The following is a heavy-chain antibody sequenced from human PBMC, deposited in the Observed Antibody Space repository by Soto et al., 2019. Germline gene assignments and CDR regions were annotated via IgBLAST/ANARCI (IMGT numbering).Heavy chain of an antibody. Sequence: EVQLLESGGGLSLPGGSLRLSCAASGFTFNSYAMTWVRQAPGKGLEWVAGISGNGRKTSYADSVKGRFSISRDNSKKTLFLDVNSLRAEDTAIYYCAKDASSGITSFDSWGRGTVVTVSS. CDR3: AKDASSGITSFDS. V-gene: IGHV3-23*01. CDR2: ISGNGRKT. D-gene: IGHD3-3*01. CDR1: GFTFNSYA. J-gene: IGHJ2*01.